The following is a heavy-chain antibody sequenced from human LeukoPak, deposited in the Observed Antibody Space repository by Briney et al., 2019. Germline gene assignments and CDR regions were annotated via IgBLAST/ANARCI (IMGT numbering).Heavy chain of an antibody. J-gene: IGHJ3*02. Sequence: GGSLRLSCAASGFTFSNYAMHWVRQAPGKGLEWLAIISFDRSNTYYTDSVRGRFTISRDSSEKTLYLQMTSLRVEDTAMYYCARDLDLYSGALGSPVGLAFDIWGHGTVVTVSS. CDR2: ISFDRSNT. CDR1: GFTFSNYA. V-gene: IGHV3-30-3*01. D-gene: IGHD6-6*01. CDR3: ARDLDLYSGALGSPVGLAFDI.